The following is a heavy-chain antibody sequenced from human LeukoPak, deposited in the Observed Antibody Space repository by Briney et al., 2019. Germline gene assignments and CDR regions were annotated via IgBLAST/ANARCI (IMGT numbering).Heavy chain of an antibody. D-gene: IGHD3-10*01. V-gene: IGHV4-59*12. J-gene: IGHJ3*02. CDR2: IYYSGST. Sequence: ASETLSLTCTVSGGSISSYYWSWIRQPPGKGLEWIGYIYYSGSTNYNPSLKSRVTISVDTSKNQFSLKLSSVTAADTAVYYCARDQLWYGNGLDAFDIWGQGTMVTVSS. CDR3: ARDQLWYGNGLDAFDI. CDR1: GGSISSYY.